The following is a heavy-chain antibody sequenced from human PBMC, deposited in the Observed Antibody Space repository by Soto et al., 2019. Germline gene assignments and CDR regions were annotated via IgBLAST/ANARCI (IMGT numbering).Heavy chain of an antibody. CDR2: ISGSGGST. J-gene: IGHJ6*03. V-gene: IGHV3-23*01. CDR1: GFTFSSYA. CDR3: AKNSAAVPGGYYYYYMDV. D-gene: IGHD6-13*01. Sequence: EVQLLESGGGLVQPGGSLRLSCAASGFTFSSYAMSWVRQAPGKGLEWVSAISGSGGSTYYADSVKGRFTISRDNSKNMLYLQMNSLRAEDTAVYYCAKNSAAVPGGYYYYYMDVWGIGTKVTVSS.